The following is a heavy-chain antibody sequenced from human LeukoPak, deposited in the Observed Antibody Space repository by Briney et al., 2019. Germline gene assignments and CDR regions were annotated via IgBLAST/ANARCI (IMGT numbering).Heavy chain of an antibody. D-gene: IGHD3-22*01. CDR3: ARDIYYASSGYYY. Sequence: GGSLRLSCAASGFTFSDYWMSWVRQAPGKGLEWVANIKQDGSEKYYVDSVKGRFTISRDNAKNSLYLQMNSLRAEDTAVYCCARDIYYASSGYYYWGQGTLVTVSS. V-gene: IGHV3-7*01. CDR1: GFTFSDYW. CDR2: IKQDGSEK. J-gene: IGHJ4*02.